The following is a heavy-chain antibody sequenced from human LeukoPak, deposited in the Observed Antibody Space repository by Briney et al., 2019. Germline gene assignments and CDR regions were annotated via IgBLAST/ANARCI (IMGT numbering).Heavy chain of an antibody. CDR2: ISSSGSTI. CDR3: ARTKYDYWFDP. CDR1: GFTFSSYE. D-gene: IGHD3-16*01. Sequence: PGGSLRLSCAASGFTFSSYEMNWVRQAPGKGLEWVSYISSSGSTIYYADSVKGQFTISRDNAKNSLYLQMNSLRAEDTAVYYCARTKYDYWFDPWGQGTLVTVSS. V-gene: IGHV3-48*03. J-gene: IGHJ5*02.